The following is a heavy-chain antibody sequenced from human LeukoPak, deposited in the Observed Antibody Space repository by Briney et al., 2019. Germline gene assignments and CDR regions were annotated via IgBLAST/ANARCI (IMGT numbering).Heavy chain of an antibody. D-gene: IGHD5-24*01. J-gene: IGHJ4*02. Sequence: GGSLRLSCAASKFTFEDYAMHWVRQVSGKGLEWVAGINWSSSQIAYADSVKGRFTISRDNAKNSLYLQMNSLRAEDTAFYYCAKDGRWLQLEYYFDYWGQGTLVTVSS. CDR2: INWSSSQI. CDR3: AKDGRWLQLEYYFDY. CDR1: KFTFEDYA. V-gene: IGHV3-9*01.